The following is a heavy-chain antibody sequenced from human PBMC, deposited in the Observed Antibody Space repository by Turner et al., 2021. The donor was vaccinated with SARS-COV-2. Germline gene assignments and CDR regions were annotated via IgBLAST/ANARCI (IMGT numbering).Heavy chain of an antibody. Sequence: EVQLVESGGGLVQPGGSLRLSCAASGFIFSSYWMSGVRQAPGKGLEWVANIKQDGSEKYYVDSVKGRFTISRDNAKNSLYLQMNSLRAEDTAVYYCARVPSSSWYFDYWGQGTLVTVSS. D-gene: IGHD6-13*01. CDR1: GFIFSSYW. V-gene: IGHV3-7*01. CDR2: IKQDGSEK. J-gene: IGHJ4*02. CDR3: ARVPSSSWYFDY.